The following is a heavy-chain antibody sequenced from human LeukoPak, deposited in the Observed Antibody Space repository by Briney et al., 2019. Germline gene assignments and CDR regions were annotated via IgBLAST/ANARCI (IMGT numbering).Heavy chain of an antibody. CDR3: ARGLFLNVGYSSSSTSGN. V-gene: IGHV3-72*01. J-gene: IGHJ4*02. CDR2: TRNKANSYTT. D-gene: IGHD6-13*01. CDR1: GFTFSDHY. Sequence: GGSLRLSCAASGFTFSDHYMDWVRQAPGKGLEWVGRTRNKANSYTTEYAASVKGRFTISRDDSKNSLYLQMNSLKTEDTAVYYCARGLFLNVGYSSSSTSGNWGQGTLVTVSS.